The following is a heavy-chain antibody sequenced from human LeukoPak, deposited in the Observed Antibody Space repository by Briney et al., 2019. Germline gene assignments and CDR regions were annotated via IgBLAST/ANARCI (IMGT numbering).Heavy chain of an antibody. CDR3: AKDTYDFWSGYYTGPHFDY. Sequence: GGSLRLSCAASGFTFSSYSMNWVRQAPGKGLEWVSFISSSSSTIYYADSVKGRFTISRDNSKNTLYLQMNSLRAEDTAVYYCAKDTYDFWSGYYTGPHFDYWGQGTLVTVSS. J-gene: IGHJ4*02. CDR1: GFTFSSYS. CDR2: ISSSSSTI. D-gene: IGHD3-3*01. V-gene: IGHV3-48*01.